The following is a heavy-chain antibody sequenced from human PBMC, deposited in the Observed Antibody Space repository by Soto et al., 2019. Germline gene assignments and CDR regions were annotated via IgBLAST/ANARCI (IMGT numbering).Heavy chain of an antibody. V-gene: IGHV4-59*08. J-gene: IGHJ4*02. CDR3: ARHCSTTSCYRY. CDR2: IYYSGST. D-gene: IGHD2-2*01. CDR1: CGSISSYY. Sequence: QVQLQESGPGLVKPSETLSLTCTVSCGSISSYYWSWIRQPPGKGLEWIGYIYYSGSTNYNPSLKSRVTISVDTSKNQFSLKLSSVTAADTAVYYCARHCSTTSCYRYWGQGTLVTVSS.